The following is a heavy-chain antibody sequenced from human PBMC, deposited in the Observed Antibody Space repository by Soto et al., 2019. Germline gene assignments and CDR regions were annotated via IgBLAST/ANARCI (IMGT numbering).Heavy chain of an antibody. D-gene: IGHD3-10*01. V-gene: IGHV1-69*06. CDR2: IIPIFDRP. J-gene: IGHJ6*02. CDR3: ATHGATTMARGAMKHYYYVMDV. Sequence: QVQLVQSGAEAGKPGSSVKVSCRASGGIFSSFTISWVRQAPGQGLEWLGGIIPIFDRPTYAQNFQGRVTIAADKSTNTVYMELSSLRSEDTAVYYCATHGATTMARGAMKHYYYVMDVWGQGTTVTVSS. CDR1: GGIFSSFT.